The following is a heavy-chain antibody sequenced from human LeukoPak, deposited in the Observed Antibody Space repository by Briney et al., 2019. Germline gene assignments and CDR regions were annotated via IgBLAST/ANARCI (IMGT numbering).Heavy chain of an antibody. Sequence: GGSLRLSCAASGFTFSSYGGHWVRQAPGKGLEGVAFIRYEGSNKYYADSVKGRFTISRDNSKNTLYLQMNSLRAEDTAVYYCARDLPGARDYWGKGTLVTVSS. V-gene: IGHV3-30*02. CDR3: ARDLPGARDY. J-gene: IGHJ4*02. D-gene: IGHD2-8*02. CDR2: IRYEGSNK. CDR1: GFTFSSYG.